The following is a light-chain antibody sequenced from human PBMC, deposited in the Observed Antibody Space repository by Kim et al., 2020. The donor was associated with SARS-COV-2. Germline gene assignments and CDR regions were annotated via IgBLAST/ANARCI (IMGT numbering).Light chain of an antibody. V-gene: IGLV3-19*01. CDR3: ESRDSSGNVV. Sequence: SSELTQDPAVSVALGQTVRITCQGDCLRNYYASWYQQKPGQAPVLVIYGKNSRPSGIPDRFSGSSSGNTASLTITGAQAEDEADFYCESRDSSGNVVFGGGTQLTVL. J-gene: IGLJ2*01. CDR1: CLRNYY. CDR2: GKN.